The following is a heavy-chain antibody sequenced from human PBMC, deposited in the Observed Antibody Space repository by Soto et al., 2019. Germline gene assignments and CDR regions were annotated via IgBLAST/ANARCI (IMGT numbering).Heavy chain of an antibody. D-gene: IGHD6-19*01. CDR2: ISAYNGNT. Sequence: QVQLVQSGAEVKKPGASVKVSCKASGYTFTSYGISWVRQAPGQGLEWMGWISAYNGNTNYAQKLQGRVTMTTDTSTSTAYMELTSLTSDDTAVYYCARTMNVAVAGVGGPNWFDPWGQGTLVTVSS. CDR3: ARTMNVAVAGVGGPNWFDP. CDR1: GYTFTSYG. J-gene: IGHJ5*02. V-gene: IGHV1-18*01.